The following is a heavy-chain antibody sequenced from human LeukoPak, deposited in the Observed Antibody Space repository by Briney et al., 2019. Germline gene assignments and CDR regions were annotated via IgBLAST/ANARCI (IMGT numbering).Heavy chain of an antibody. CDR2: MNPNSGNT. D-gene: IGHD3-22*01. V-gene: IGHV1-8*01. Sequence: ASVKVSCKASGYTFTSYDINWVRQATGQGLEWMGWMNPNSGNTGYAQKFQGRVTMTRNTSISTAYMELSSLRSGDTAVYYCARGYYYDSSGYYPRHDYWGQGTLVTVSS. CDR3: ARGYYYDSSGYYPRHDY. CDR1: GYTFTSYD. J-gene: IGHJ4*02.